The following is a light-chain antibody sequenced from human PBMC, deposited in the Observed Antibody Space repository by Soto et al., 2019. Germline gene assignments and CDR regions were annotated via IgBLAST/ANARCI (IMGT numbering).Light chain of an antibody. CDR3: QKSSRTSIN. CDR1: QGISSY. Sequence: DIQLTQSPSFLSASVVYRFTITCRASQGISSYLAWYQQKPGKAPKLLIYTASSLQSGVPSRFSGSGSGTDFTLTINSLQPEDFATYYCQKSSRTSINCGQGTRREIK. V-gene: IGKV1-39*01. J-gene: IGKJ5*01. CDR2: TAS.